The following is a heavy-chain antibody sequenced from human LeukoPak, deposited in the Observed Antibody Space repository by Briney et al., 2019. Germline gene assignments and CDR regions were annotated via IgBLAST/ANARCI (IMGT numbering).Heavy chain of an antibody. Sequence: ASVKVSCKTSGYTFTNYDINWVRQASGQGLEWMGWMNPNTGNTGYAQKFQGRVTMTRDTSTNTAYMELRSLRSEGTAVYFCARSRYRGYSPRGQGTLGNVS. J-gene: IGHJ5*02. CDR1: GYTFTNYD. D-gene: IGHD2-15*01. V-gene: IGHV1-8*01. CDR3: ARSRYRGYSP. CDR2: MNPNTGNT.